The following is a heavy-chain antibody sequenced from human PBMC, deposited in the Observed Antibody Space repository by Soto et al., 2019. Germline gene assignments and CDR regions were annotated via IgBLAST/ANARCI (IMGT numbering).Heavy chain of an antibody. Sequence: PSETLSLTCAVYGGSFSGYYWSWIRQPPGKGLEWIGEINHSGSTNYNPSLKSRVTISVDTSKNQFSLKLSSVTAADTAVYYCASVGGSYCFDYWGQGTLVTVSS. D-gene: IGHD1-26*01. V-gene: IGHV4-34*01. CDR3: ASVGGSYCFDY. J-gene: IGHJ4*02. CDR2: INHSGST. CDR1: GGSFSGYY.